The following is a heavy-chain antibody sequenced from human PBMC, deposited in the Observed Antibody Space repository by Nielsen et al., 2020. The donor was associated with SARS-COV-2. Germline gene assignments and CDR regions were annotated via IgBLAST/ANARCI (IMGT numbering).Heavy chain of an antibody. CDR2: ISAYNGNT. CDR1: GYTFTSYG. V-gene: IGHV1-18*01. CDR3: AREDYDFWSGYQYYYYGMDV. Sequence: ASVKVSCKASGYTFTSYGISWVRQAPGQGLEWMGWISAYNGNTNYAQKLQGRVTMTTDTSTSTAYVELRSLRSDDTAVYYCAREDYDFWSGYQYYYYGMDVWGQGTTVTVSS. J-gene: IGHJ6*02. D-gene: IGHD3-3*01.